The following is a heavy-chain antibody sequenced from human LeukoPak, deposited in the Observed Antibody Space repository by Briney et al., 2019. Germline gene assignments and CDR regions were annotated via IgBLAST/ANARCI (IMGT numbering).Heavy chain of an antibody. D-gene: IGHD3-10*01. V-gene: IGHV1-24*01. Sequence: ASVKVSCKVSGYTLTELSMHWVRQAPGKGLEWMGGFDPEDGETIYAQKFQGRVTMTEDTSTDTAYMELSSLRSDDTAVYYCATDRLYYYGSGSYGRSFLNWGQGTLVTVSS. CDR1: GYTLTELS. CDR3: ATDRLYYYGSGSYGRSFLN. J-gene: IGHJ4*02. CDR2: FDPEDGET.